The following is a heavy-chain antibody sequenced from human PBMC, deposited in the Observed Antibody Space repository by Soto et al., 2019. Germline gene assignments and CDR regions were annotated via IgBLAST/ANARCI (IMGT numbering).Heavy chain of an antibody. D-gene: IGHD3-9*01. CDR2: IYYSVST. V-gene: IGHV4-59*12. J-gene: IGHJ3*02. CDR3: AKDSGYDILTGYYRCAFDI. CDR1: GGSISSYY. Sequence: SETLSLTCTVSGGSISSYYWSWIRQPPGKGLEWIGYIYYSVSTNYNPSLKSRVTISVDTSKNQFSLKLSSVTAADTAVYYCAKDSGYDILTGYYRCAFDIWCQGTMVTVSS.